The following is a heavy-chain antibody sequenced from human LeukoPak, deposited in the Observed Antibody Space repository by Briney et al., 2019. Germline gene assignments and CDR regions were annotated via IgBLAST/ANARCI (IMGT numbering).Heavy chain of an antibody. Sequence: ASVKVSCKASGYTFTSYGISWVRQAPGQGLEWMGWISAYNGNTNYAQKLQGRVTKTTDTSTSTAHMELRSLRSDDTAVYYCARGYCSSTSCSTSHQYYMDVWGKGTTVTVSS. V-gene: IGHV1-18*01. CDR3: ARGYCSSTSCSTSHQYYMDV. CDR1: GYTFTSYG. CDR2: ISAYNGNT. D-gene: IGHD2-2*01. J-gene: IGHJ6*03.